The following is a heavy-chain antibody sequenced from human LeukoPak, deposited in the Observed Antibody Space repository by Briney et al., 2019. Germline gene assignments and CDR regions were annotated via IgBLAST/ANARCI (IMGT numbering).Heavy chain of an antibody. CDR1: GFTFGDYA. CDR2: IRSKAYGGTT. Sequence: GGSLRLSCTASGFTFGDYAMSWFRQAPGKGLEWVGFIRSKAYGGTTEYAASVKGRFTISRDDSKSIAYLQMNSLKTEDTAVYYCTGYYDSSGYYYFDYWGQGTLVTASS. D-gene: IGHD3-22*01. J-gene: IGHJ4*02. V-gene: IGHV3-49*03. CDR3: TGYYDSSGYYYFDY.